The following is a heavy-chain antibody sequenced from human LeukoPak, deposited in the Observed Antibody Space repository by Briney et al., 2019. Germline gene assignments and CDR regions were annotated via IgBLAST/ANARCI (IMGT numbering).Heavy chain of an antibody. D-gene: IGHD3-22*01. J-gene: IGHJ4*02. CDR1: GYTFTSYG. CDR2: IRAYNGNT. CDR3: ARDIRTLDYYDSQSPCYFDN. Sequence: ASVKVSCKASGYTFTSYGISWVRQAPGQGLEWMGWIRAYNGNTNYAQKLQGRVAMTTGTSTSTAYTEMRSLRSDDTSVYYCARDIRTLDYYDSQSPCYFDNWGQGTLVTVSS. V-gene: IGHV1-18*01.